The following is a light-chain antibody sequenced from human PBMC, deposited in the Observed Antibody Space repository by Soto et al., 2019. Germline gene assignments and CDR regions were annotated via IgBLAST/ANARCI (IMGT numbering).Light chain of an antibody. CDR3: QQYNNWPPYS. CDR1: QSVGSN. Sequence: EIVVTQSPATLSVSPGESATLSCRTSQSVGSNVAWYRQRPGQPPRLLVYAASARATGIPDRFSGSGSGKEFILTISSLQSEDFAVSYCQQYNNWPPYSFGRGTRL. J-gene: IGKJ2*03. V-gene: IGKV3D-15*01. CDR2: AAS.